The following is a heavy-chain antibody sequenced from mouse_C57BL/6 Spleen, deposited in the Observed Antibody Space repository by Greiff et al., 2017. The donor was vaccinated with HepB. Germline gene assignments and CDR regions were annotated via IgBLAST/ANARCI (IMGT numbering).Heavy chain of an antibody. CDR1: GFTFSDYG. CDR2: ISSGSSTI. D-gene: IGHD1-1*01. V-gene: IGHV5-17*01. CDR3: ARLYYGSSSLYWYFDV. J-gene: IGHJ1*03. Sequence: EVQLVESGGGLVKPGGSLKLSCAASGFTFSDYGMHWVRQAPEKGLEWVAYISSGSSTIYYADTVKGRFTISRDNAKNTLFLQMTSLRSEDTAMYYCARLYYGSSSLYWYFDVWGTGTTVTVSS.